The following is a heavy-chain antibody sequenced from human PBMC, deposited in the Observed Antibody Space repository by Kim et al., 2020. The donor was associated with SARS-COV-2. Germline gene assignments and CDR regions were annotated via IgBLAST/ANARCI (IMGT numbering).Heavy chain of an antibody. CDR2: INHSGST. V-gene: IGHV4-34*01. J-gene: IGHJ4*01. D-gene: IGHD5-12*01. CDR3: ARGKNVDIVATIGPYYFD. CDR1: GGSFSGYY. Sequence: SETLSLTCAVYGGSFSGYYWSWIRQPPGKGLEWIGEINHSGSTNYNQSLKSRVTISVDTSKNQFSLKLSSVTAADTAVYYCARGKNVDIVATIGPYYFD.